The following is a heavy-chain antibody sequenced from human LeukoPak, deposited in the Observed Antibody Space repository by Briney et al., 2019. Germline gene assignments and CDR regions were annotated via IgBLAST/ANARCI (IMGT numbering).Heavy chain of an antibody. J-gene: IGHJ2*01. CDR1: GFTFSSYS. CDR2: ISSSSSYI. Sequence: PGGSLRLSCAASGFTFSSYSMNWVRQAPGKGLEWVSSISSSSSYIYYADSVKGRFTISRDNAKNSLYLQMNSLRAEDTAVYYCARKIAAAGTADWYFDLWGRGTLVTVSS. CDR3: ARKIAAAGTADWYFDL. D-gene: IGHD6-13*01. V-gene: IGHV3-21*04.